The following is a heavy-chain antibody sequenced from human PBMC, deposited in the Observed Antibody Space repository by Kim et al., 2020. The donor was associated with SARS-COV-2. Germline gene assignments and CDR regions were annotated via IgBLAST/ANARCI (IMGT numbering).Heavy chain of an antibody. CDR1: GFTFSSYG. V-gene: IGHV3-33*01. CDR2: IWYDGSNK. CDR3: AVIVGAARGKDAFDI. D-gene: IGHD1-26*01. Sequence: GGSLRLSCAASGFTFSSYGMHWVRQAPGKGLEWVAVIWYDGSNKYYADSVKGRFTISRDNSKNTLYLQMNSLRAEDTAVYYCAVIVGAARGKDAFDIWGQGTMVTVSS. J-gene: IGHJ3*02.